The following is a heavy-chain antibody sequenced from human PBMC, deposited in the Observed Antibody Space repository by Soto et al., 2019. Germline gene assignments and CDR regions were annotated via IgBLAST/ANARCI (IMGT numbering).Heavy chain of an antibody. CDR3: ARGPSAAAPLSDWFFDL. D-gene: IGHD2-2*01. V-gene: IGHV3-48*02. CDR2: IASSSWNI. CDR1: GFTFSGYS. J-gene: IGHJ2*01. Sequence: VQLVESGGGLVLPGGSLRLSCAASGFTFSGYSMNWVRQAPGKGLEWVSYIASSSWNIYYADTLKGRFTISRDNAKNSLYLQMNSLRDEDTAVYYCARGPSAAAPLSDWFFDLWGRGTLVSVSS.